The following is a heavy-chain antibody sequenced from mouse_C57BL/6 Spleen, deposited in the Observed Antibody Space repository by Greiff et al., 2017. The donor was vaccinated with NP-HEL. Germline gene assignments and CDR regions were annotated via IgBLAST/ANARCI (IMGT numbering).Heavy chain of an antibody. V-gene: IGHV1-64*01. CDR2: IHPNSGST. J-gene: IGHJ4*01. Sequence: QVQLQQPGADLVKPGASVKLSCKASGYTFTSYWMHWVKQRPGQGLEWIGMIHPNSGSTNYNEKFKSKATLTVDKSSSTAYMQLSSLTSEDSAVYYCARSAMVTTRGYYYAMDYWGQGTSVTVSS. CDR3: ARSAMVTTRGYYYAMDY. D-gene: IGHD2-2*01. CDR1: GYTFTSYW.